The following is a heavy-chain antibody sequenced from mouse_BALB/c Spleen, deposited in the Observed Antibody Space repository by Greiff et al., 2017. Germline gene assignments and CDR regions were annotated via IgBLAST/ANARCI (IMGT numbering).Heavy chain of an antibody. V-gene: IGHV2-9-2*01. D-gene: IGHD1-1*01. Sequence: VQLQESGPGLVAPSQSLSITCTVSGFSLTSYDISWIRQPPGKGLEWLGVIWTGGGTNYNSAFMSRLSISKDNSKSQVFLKMNSLQTDDTAIYYCVREAPSIYYYGSSYKYFDVWGAGTTVTVSS. J-gene: IGHJ1*01. CDR1: GFSLTSYD. CDR2: IWTGGGT. CDR3: VREAPSIYYYGSSYKYFDV.